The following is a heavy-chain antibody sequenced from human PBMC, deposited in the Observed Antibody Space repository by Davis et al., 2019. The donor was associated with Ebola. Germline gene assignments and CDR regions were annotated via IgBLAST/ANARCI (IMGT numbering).Heavy chain of an antibody. Sequence: PGGSLRLSCAASGFIFRSYSMNWVRQAPGKGLEWVSYISGSSGTIYYANSVKGRFTISRDNAKNSLYLQMNSLRDEDTAVYYCAREESTSWPSYQYGMDVWGQGTTVTVSS. V-gene: IGHV3-48*02. J-gene: IGHJ6*02. CDR3: AREESTSWPSYQYGMDV. D-gene: IGHD2-2*01. CDR2: ISGSSGTI. CDR1: GFIFRSYS.